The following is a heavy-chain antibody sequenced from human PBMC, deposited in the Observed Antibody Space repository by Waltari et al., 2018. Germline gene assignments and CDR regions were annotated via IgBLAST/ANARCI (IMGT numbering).Heavy chain of an antibody. D-gene: IGHD3-3*01. V-gene: IGHV3-23*01. CDR2: ISNSGDNT. Sequence: EVQLLESGGGLVQPGGSLILSCVASGFDFRIYVMSWVRQAPGKGLEWVSSISNSGDNTFYADSVKGRFTISRDNSRSTLFLQMNSLRAEDTAVYYCINYSWSGQGGQGTLVTVSS. CDR3: INYSWSGQ. CDR1: GFDFRIYV. J-gene: IGHJ4*02.